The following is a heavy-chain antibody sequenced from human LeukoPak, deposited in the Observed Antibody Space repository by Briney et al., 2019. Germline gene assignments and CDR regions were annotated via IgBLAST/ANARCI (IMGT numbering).Heavy chain of an antibody. V-gene: IGHV4-39*07. Sequence: SETLSLTCTVSGGSISSSSYYWGWIRQPPGKGLEWIGSIYYSGSTYYNPSLKSRVTISVDTSKNQFSLKLSSVTAADTAVYYCAREALPDCGGDCYSIDYWGQGTLVTVSS. CDR2: IYYSGST. J-gene: IGHJ4*02. CDR1: GGSISSSSYY. CDR3: AREALPDCGGDCYSIDY. D-gene: IGHD2-21*01.